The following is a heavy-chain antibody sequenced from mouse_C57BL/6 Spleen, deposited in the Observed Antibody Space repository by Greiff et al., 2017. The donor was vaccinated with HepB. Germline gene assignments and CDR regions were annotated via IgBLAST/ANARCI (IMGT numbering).Heavy chain of an antibody. CDR2: IDPSDSYT. CDR1: GYTFTSYW. J-gene: IGHJ2*01. V-gene: IGHV1-50*01. CDR3: VKGDASNPFDY. Sequence: QVQLQQPGAELVKPGASVKLSCKASGYTFTSYWMQWVKQRPGQGLEWIGEIDPSDSYTNYTQKFKGKATLTVYTSSSTAYMQPSSLTSEDSAVYYSVKGDASNPFDYWGQGTTLTVSS. D-gene: IGHD2-5*01.